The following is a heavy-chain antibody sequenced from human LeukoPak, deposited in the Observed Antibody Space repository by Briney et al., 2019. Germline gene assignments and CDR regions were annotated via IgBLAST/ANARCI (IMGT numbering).Heavy chain of an antibody. CDR2: ISAYKGNT. CDR3: ARDESYDLKKENWFDP. J-gene: IGHJ5*02. D-gene: IGHD3-3*01. Sequence: GASVKVSCKASGGTFSSYAINWVRQAPGQGLEWMGWISAYKGNTNYAQKFQGRVTMTTDTSTSTANMELRSLRSDDTAVYYCARDESYDLKKENWFDPWGQGTLVTVSS. V-gene: IGHV1-18*01. CDR1: GGTFSSYA.